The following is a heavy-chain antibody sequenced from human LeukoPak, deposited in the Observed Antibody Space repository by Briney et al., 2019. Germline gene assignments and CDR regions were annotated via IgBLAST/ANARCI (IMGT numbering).Heavy chain of an antibody. Sequence: GGSLRLSCAASGFTFSSYGMHWVRQAPGKGLEWVAVIWNDGSSKYYGDSVKGRFTISRDSSRDTLYLQMNSLRAEDTAVYYSARDGVSASGTRLYYYYGMDVWGQGTTVTVS. D-gene: IGHD6-13*01. CDR3: ARDGVSASGTRLYYYYGMDV. CDR2: IWNDGSSK. J-gene: IGHJ6*02. V-gene: IGHV3-33*01. CDR1: GFTFSSYG.